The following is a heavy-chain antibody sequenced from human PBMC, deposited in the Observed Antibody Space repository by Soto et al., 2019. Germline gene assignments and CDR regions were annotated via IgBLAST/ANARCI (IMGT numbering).Heavy chain of an antibody. CDR2: ISAYNGNT. CDR3: ARGPNVWGSYREYYYGMDV. CDR1: GYTFTSYG. D-gene: IGHD3-16*02. J-gene: IGHJ6*02. Sequence: ASVKVSCKASGYTFTSYGISWVRQAPGQGLEWMGWISAYNGNTNYAQKLQGRVTMTTDTSTSTAYMELRSLRSDDTAVYYCARGPNVWGSYREYYYGMDVWGQGTTVTVSS. V-gene: IGHV1-18*01.